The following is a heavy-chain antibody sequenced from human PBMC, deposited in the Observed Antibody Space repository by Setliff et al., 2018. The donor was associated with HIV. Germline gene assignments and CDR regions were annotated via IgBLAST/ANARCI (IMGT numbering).Heavy chain of an antibody. Sequence: PSETLSLTCAVYGGSFSGYHWSWIRQSPGKGLEWIGEINHSGSTNYNPSLKSRVTISVDTSKNQFSLKLSSVTAADTAVYYCARGHLSHIAVAGQRPWLSDFWGQGTLVTVSS. J-gene: IGHJ4*02. V-gene: IGHV4-34*01. CDR2: INHSGST. CDR1: GGSFSGYH. D-gene: IGHD6-19*01. CDR3: ARGHLSHIAVAGQRPWLSDF.